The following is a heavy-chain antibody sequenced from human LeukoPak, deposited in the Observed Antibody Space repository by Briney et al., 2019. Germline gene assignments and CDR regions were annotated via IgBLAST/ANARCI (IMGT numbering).Heavy chain of an antibody. J-gene: IGHJ5*02. D-gene: IGHD3-9*01. V-gene: IGHV3-21*01. CDR1: GFTFSSYS. CDR3: ARDAFDILTGYHRFDP. Sequence: GGSLRLSCAASGFTFSSYSMNWVRQAPGKGLEWVSSISSSSSYIFYADSVKGRFTISRDNAKNSLYLQMNSLRAEDTAVYYCARDAFDILTGYHRFDPWGQGTLVTVSS. CDR2: ISSSSSYI.